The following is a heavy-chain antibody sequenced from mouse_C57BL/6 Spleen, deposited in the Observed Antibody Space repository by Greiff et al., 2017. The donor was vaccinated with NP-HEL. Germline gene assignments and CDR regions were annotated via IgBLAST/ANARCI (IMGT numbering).Heavy chain of an antibody. J-gene: IGHJ2*01. V-gene: IGHV1-7*01. CDR3: ARQLRRQ. D-gene: IGHD3-2*02. CDR1: GYTFTSYW. CDR2: INPSSGYT. Sequence: QVQLQQSGAELAKPGASVKLSCKASGYTFTSYWMHWVNQRPGQGLEWIGYINPSSGYTNYNQKFKDKATLTADTASSTAYKQLSSQTDEDSEVYDCARQLRRQWGKGTTLTVSS.